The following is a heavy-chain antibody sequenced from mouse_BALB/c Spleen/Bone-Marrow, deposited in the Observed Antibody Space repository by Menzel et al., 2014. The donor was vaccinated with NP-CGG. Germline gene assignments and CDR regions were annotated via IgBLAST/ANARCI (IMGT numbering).Heavy chain of an antibody. CDR2: IDPANGNT. D-gene: IGHD1-1*01. V-gene: IGHV14-3*02. Sequence: VQLQQSGAELAKPGASVKLSCTASGFNIKDTYMHWVKQRPEQGLEWIGRIDPANGNTKYDPKFQGKATITADTSSNTAYLQLSSLTSEDTAVYYCARSGYGSSLFAYWGQGTLVTVSA. J-gene: IGHJ3*01. CDR1: GFNIKDTY. CDR3: ARSGYGSSLFAY.